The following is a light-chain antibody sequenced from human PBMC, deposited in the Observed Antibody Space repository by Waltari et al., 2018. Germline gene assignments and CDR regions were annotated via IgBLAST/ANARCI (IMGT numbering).Light chain of an antibody. Sequence: QSALTQPRSVSGSPGQSVTISCTGTSSDVGGYNYVSWYQQHPGKAPKLMLYDVSKRPSGVPDRSSGSKSGITASLTISWLQAEDEADYYCCSYAGSYTWVFGGWTKLTVL. V-gene: IGLV2-11*01. CDR3: CSYAGSYTWV. CDR2: DVS. CDR1: SSDVGGYNY. J-gene: IGLJ3*02.